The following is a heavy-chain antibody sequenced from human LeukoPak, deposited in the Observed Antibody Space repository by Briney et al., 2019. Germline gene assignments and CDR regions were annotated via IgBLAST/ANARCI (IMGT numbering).Heavy chain of an antibody. J-gene: IGHJ4*02. V-gene: IGHV3-21*01. D-gene: IGHD2-2*01. CDR1: GFTFSSYW. CDR2: ISGSSSYI. CDR3: ARDPRYCDNTSCYAANFDY. Sequence: GGSLRLSCAASGFTFSSYWMSWVRQAPGKGLEWVLSISGSSSYIYYADSVKGRFTISRDNSKNTLYLQMNSLRAEDTAVYYCARDPRYCDNTSCYAANFDYWGQGTLVTVSS.